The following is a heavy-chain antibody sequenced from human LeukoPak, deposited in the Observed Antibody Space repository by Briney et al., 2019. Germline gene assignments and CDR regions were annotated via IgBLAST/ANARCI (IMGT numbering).Heavy chain of an antibody. J-gene: IGHJ4*02. D-gene: IGHD3-16*01. CDR3: ARGGYGWIFNQ. Sequence: GGSLRLSCTASGVPFSDNFMGWLRQAPGKGLEWVSYISSRGDTIHYSDAVKGRFSISRDNSKRSLYLQMNRLRIDDTAVYYCARGGYGWIFNQWGQGTLVSVSS. CDR1: GVPFSDNF. V-gene: IGHV3-11*01. CDR2: ISSRGDTI.